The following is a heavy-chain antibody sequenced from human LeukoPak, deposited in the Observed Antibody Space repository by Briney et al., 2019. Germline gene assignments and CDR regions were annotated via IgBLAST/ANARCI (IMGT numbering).Heavy chain of an antibody. D-gene: IGHD1-1*01. J-gene: IGHJ4*02. V-gene: IGHV1-69*13. CDR3: ARVGLERRGPLDY. CDR1: GGTFSSYA. CDR2: IIPIFGTA. Sequence: SVKLSCKASGGTFSSYAISWVRQAPGQGLEWMGGIIPIFGTANYAQKFQGRVTITADESTSTAYMELSSLRSEDTAVYYCARVGLERRGPLDYWGQGTLVTVSS.